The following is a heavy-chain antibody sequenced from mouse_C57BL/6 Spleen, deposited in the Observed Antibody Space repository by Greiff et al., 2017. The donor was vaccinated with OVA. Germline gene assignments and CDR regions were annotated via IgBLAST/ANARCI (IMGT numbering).Heavy chain of an antibody. J-gene: IGHJ4*01. Sequence: EVKLQQSGPELVKPGASVKIPCKASGYTFTDYNMDWVKQSHGKSLEWIGDINPNNGGTIYNQKFKGKATLTVDKSSSTAYMELRSLTSEDTAVYYCARSVTTVVAPSHYYAMDYWGQGTSVTVSS. CDR1: GYTFTDYN. CDR2: INPNNGGT. CDR3: ARSVTTVVAPSHYYAMDY. D-gene: IGHD1-1*01. V-gene: IGHV1-18*01.